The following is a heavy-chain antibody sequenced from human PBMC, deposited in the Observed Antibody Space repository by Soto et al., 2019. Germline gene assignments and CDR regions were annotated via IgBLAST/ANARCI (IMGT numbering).Heavy chain of an antibody. Sequence: PGGPLRLSCAASGFAFSSNAMSWVRKAPGKGLEWVSAISGSGGSTYYADSVKGRFTISRDNSKNTLYLQMNSLRAEDTAVYYCAKPRYSSGWYEDYYFDYWGQGTLVTVSS. CDR2: ISGSGGST. CDR1: GFAFSSNA. CDR3: AKPRYSSGWYEDYYFDY. J-gene: IGHJ4*02. V-gene: IGHV3-23*01. D-gene: IGHD6-19*01.